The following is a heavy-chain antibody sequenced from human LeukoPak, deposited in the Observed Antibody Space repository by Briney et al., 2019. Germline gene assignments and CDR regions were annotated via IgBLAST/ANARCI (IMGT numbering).Heavy chain of an antibody. CDR3: ARHGSSWYEKDYFVY. CDR2: INHSGST. CDR1: GGSFSGYY. Sequence: PSETLSLTCAVYGGSFSGYYWSWIRQPPGKGLEWIGEINHSGSTNYNPSLKSRVTISVDTSKNQFSLKLSSVTAADTAVYYCARHGSSWYEKDYFVYWGQGTLVTVSS. J-gene: IGHJ4*02. D-gene: IGHD6-13*01. V-gene: IGHV4-34*01.